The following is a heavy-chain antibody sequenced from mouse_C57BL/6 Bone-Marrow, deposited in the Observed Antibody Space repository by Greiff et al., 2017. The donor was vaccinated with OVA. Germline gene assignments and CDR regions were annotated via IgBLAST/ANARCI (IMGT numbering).Heavy chain of an antibody. V-gene: IGHV14-4*01. D-gene: IGHD2-2*01. Sequence: EVQVVESGAELVRPGASVKLSCTASGFNIKDDYMHWVKQRPEQGLEWIGWIDPENGDTEYASKFQGKATITADTSSNTAYLQLSSLTSEDTAVYYCTTLVTTRGAWFAYWGQGTLVTVSA. J-gene: IGHJ3*01. CDR1: GFNIKDDY. CDR2: IDPENGDT. CDR3: TTLVTTRGAWFAY.